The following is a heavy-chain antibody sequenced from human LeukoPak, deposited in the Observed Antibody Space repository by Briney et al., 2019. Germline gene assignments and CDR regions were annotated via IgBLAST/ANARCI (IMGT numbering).Heavy chain of an antibody. CDR3: ARMRGSGSYSKAFDI. V-gene: IGHV5-51*01. J-gene: IGHJ3*02. CDR1: GFQFTSYW. Sequence: ESLKISCKGSGFQFTSYWIGWVRQMPGKGLEWMGFIWPGDSETTYNPPFQGQVTVSADTSISTAYLQWRSLKASDTAMYYCARMRGSGSYSKAFDIWGQGTMVTVSS. D-gene: IGHD1-26*01. CDR2: IWPGDSET.